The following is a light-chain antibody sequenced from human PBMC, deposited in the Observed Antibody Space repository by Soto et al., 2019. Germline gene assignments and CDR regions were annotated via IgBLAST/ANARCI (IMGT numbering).Light chain of an antibody. CDR3: QAWDSRHVV. J-gene: IGLJ2*01. Sequence: SHELTQPPSMSVSPGQTASITCSGEKLGNKFVCWYQQKPGQSPVVVIYQDSRRPSGIPERFSGSNSGNTATLTISGTQAMDEADYYCQAWDSRHVVFGGGTKLTVL. V-gene: IGLV3-1*01. CDR2: QDS. CDR1: KLGNKF.